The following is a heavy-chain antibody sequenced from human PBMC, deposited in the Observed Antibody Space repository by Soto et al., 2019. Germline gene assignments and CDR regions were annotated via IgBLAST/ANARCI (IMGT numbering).Heavy chain of an antibody. CDR1: GFTFSSYG. V-gene: IGHV3-33*01. Sequence: QVQLVESGGGVVQPGRSLRLSCAASGFTFSSYGMHWVRQAPGKGLEWVTVIWYDGSNKYYADSVKGRFTISRDNSKNTLYLQMNSLRAEDTAVYYWARDLQIGCIGGSCPPGYWGQGTLVTVSS. J-gene: IGHJ4*02. CDR2: IWYDGSNK. CDR3: ARDLQIGCIGGSCPPGY. D-gene: IGHD2-15*01.